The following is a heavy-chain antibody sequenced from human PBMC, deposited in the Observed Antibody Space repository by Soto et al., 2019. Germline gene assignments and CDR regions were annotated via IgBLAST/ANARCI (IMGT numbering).Heavy chain of an antibody. Sequence: PSETLSLTCTVSGGSISSYYWSWIRQPPGKGLEWIGYIYYSGSTNYNPPLKSRVTISVDTSKNQFSLKLSSVTAADTAVYYCARHGGTAMVTFWFDPWGQGTLVTVSS. CDR2: IYYSGST. J-gene: IGHJ5*02. CDR3: ARHGGTAMVTFWFDP. V-gene: IGHV4-59*08. CDR1: GGSISSYY. D-gene: IGHD5-18*01.